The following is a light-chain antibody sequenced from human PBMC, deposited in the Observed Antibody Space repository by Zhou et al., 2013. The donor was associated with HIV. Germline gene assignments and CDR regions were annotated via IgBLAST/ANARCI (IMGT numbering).Light chain of an antibody. V-gene: IGKV3-20*01. CDR1: QTIDKNN. Sequence: EIVLTQFPGTQSLSPGDRATLSCRASQTIDKNNLAWYRQKPGQAPRLLVYGASTRATGIPDRFTGSGSGTDFTLTFTTLGPEDFAVYYCQQYANSPQTFGQGTKVEIK. CDR3: QQYANSPQT. J-gene: IGKJ2*01. CDR2: GAS.